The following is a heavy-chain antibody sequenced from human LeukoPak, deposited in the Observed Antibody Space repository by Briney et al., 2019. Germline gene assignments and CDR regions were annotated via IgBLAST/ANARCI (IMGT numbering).Heavy chain of an antibody. J-gene: IGHJ4*02. CDR3: ARSYHARHFDY. CDR1: GYTFTRYY. CDR2: INPNSGGT. D-gene: IGHD2-2*01. V-gene: IGHV1-2*02. Sequence: GASVTVSLKASGYTFTRYYMHWVRQAPGQGLEWMGWINPNSGGTNYAQKFQGRVTMTRDTSISTAYMELSRLRSDDTAVYYCARSYHARHFDYWGQGTLVTVSS.